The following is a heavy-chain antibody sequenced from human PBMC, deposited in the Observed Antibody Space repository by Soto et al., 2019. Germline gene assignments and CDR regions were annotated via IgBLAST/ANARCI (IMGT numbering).Heavy chain of an antibody. CDR3: ARWSAIVGGAEAIDV. J-gene: IGHJ3*01. V-gene: IGHV1-18*01. CDR2: LSAYNGDT. Sequence: QVQLVQSGAEVKKPGASVRVSCKTSGYTFINYGITWVRQAPGQGLEWMGWLSAYNGDTSSSEKLQDRFTMTTDTSTNTLYMDLMSLTSGDTAVYYCARWSAIVGGAEAIDVWGQGTMVIVSS. CDR1: GYTFINYG. D-gene: IGHD1-26*01.